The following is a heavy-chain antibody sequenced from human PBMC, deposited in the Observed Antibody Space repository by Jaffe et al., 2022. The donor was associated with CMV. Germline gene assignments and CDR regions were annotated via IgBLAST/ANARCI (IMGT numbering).Heavy chain of an antibody. D-gene: IGHD2-15*01. J-gene: IGHJ4*02. CDR3: ARDRGRGVDYFDY. Sequence: QVQLVESGGGVVQPGRSLRLSCAASGFTFSSYGMHWVRQAPGKGLEWVAVIWYDGSNKYYADSVKGRFTISRDNSKNTLYLQMNSLRAEDTAVYYCARDRGRGVDYFDYWGQGTLVTVSS. V-gene: IGHV3-33*01. CDR2: IWYDGSNK. CDR1: GFTFSSYG.